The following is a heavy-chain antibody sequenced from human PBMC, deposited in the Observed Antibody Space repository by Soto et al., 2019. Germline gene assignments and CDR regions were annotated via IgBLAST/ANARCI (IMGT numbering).Heavy chain of an antibody. J-gene: IGHJ6*02. D-gene: IGHD2-15*01. V-gene: IGHV3-15*07. Sequence: GGSLRLSCAASGFTFSNAWMNWVRQAPGKGLEWVGRIKSKTDGGTTDYAAPVKGRFTISRDDSKNTLYLQMNSLKTEDTAVYYCTTDRVLLPRYYYYYGMDVWGQGTTVTVSS. CDR2: IKSKTDGGTT. CDR3: TTDRVLLPRYYYYYGMDV. CDR1: GFTFSNAW.